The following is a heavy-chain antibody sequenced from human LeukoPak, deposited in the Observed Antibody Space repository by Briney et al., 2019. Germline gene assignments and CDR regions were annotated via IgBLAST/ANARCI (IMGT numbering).Heavy chain of an antibody. CDR2: INQDGKKR. Sequence: GGSLRLSCAASGFTFSRYWMSWVRQAPGKGLEWVANINQDGKKRYYVDSVKGRFTISRDNAKNSLYLQMNSLTAEDTAVYYCTRDLAAAATWGQGTLVTVSS. CDR3: TRDLAAAAT. J-gene: IGHJ5*02. CDR1: GFTFSRYW. V-gene: IGHV3-7*03. D-gene: IGHD6-13*01.